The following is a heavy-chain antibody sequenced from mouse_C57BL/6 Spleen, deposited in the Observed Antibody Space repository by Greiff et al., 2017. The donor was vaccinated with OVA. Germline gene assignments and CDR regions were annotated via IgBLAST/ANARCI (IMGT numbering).Heavy chain of an antibody. CDR1: GYTFTSYG. J-gene: IGHJ4*01. Sequence: QVQLKQSGAELARPGASVKLSCKASGYTFTSYGISWVKQRTGQGLEWIGEIYPRSGNTYYNEKFKGKATLTADKSSSTAYMELRSLTSEDSAVYFCARRGNYGDYYAMDYWGQGTSVTVSS. CDR2: IYPRSGNT. CDR3: ARRGNYGDYYAMDY. D-gene: IGHD2-1*01. V-gene: IGHV1-81*01.